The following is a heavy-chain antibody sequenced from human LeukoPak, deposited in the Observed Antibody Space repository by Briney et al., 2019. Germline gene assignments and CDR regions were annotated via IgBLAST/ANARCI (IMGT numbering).Heavy chain of an antibody. CDR2: INPKNGDT. CDR3: ARRGSYFDS. J-gene: IGHJ4*01. D-gene: IGHD3-10*01. CDR1: GYTFVNYY. V-gene: IGHV1-2*02. Sequence: ASVKVSCKASGYTFVNYYIHWVRQAPGQGLQWMGWINPKNGDTHYTQKFQDRVTMTSDTSISTLYMELSRLRSDDTAIYYCARRGSYFDSWGQGTLVNVSS.